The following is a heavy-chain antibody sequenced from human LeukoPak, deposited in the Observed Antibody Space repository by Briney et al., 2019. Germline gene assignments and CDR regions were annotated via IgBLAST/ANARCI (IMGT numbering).Heavy chain of an antibody. CDR1: GGSISGGSYY. V-gene: IGHV4-61*02. Sequence: PSETLSLTCTVSGGSISGGSYYWSWIRQPAGKGLEWIARIYTSGNTNNNPARKSRVTMSVDTSTNQFSLKLSSVTATDTAVYYCARELVAASHFFDYWGQGTLVTVSS. CDR2: IYTSGNT. J-gene: IGHJ4*02. CDR3: ARELVAASHFFDY. D-gene: IGHD2-15*01.